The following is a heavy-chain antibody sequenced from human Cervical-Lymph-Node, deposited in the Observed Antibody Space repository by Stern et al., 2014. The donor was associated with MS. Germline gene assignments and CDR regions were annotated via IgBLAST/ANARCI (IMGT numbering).Heavy chain of an antibody. Sequence: EDQLVESGGGLVLPGGSLRLSCAASGFTFSDYWMSWVRQAPGKGLEWVANMKQGGSENYYVDFVKGRFTISRDDAKKSLYLQMNSLRPEDTAVYYCARGLATGYWGQGTLVTVSS. CDR1: GFTFSDYW. J-gene: IGHJ4*02. V-gene: IGHV3-7*01. D-gene: IGHD4-17*01. CDR2: MKQGGSEN. CDR3: ARGLATGY.